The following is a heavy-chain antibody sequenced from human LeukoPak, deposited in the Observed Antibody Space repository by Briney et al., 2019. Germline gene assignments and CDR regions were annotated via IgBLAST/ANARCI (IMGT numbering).Heavy chain of an antibody. J-gene: IGHJ4*02. CDR3: AKGSRWLQSPFDY. CDR2: INTDGSST. CDR1: GFTFSSYW. Sequence: QAGGSLRLSCAASGFTFSSYWMHWVRQAPGKGLVWVSRINTDGSSTSYADSVKGRFTISRDNAKNTQYLQMNSLRAEDTAVYYCAKGSRWLQSPFDYWGQXTLVTVSS. D-gene: IGHD5-24*01. V-gene: IGHV3-74*01.